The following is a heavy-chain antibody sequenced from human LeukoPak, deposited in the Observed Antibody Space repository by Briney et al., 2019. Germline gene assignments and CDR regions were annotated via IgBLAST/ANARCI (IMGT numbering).Heavy chain of an antibody. CDR2: ITANNTTK. V-gene: IGHV3-48*01. D-gene: IGHD6-13*01. CDR1: GLSFSSYN. Sequence: GGSLRLSCTASGLSFSSYNMNWVRQAPGKGPEWVAYITANNTTKYYADSVKGRFTISRDNAKKSLFLQMNSLRAEDTAVYYCAAASAYSSSWRSWGQGTVVTVSS. CDR3: AAASAYSSSWRS. J-gene: IGHJ5*02.